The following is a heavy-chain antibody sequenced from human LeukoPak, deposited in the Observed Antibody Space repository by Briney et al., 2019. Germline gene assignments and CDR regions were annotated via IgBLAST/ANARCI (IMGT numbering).Heavy chain of an antibody. CDR2: ISAPRGDT. D-gene: IGHD5-12*01. J-gene: IGHJ6*02. CDR3: ASSGGIVAMVGGYYYGMDV. V-gene: IGHV1-18*01. CDR1: SYTLTTYG. Sequence: GASVTVSCTASSYTLTTYGITWVRQAPGQGLEWMGWISAPRGDTNYAQNLQGRVTMTIDTSTRTAYMELRSMTSDDTAVYYCASSGGIVAMVGGYYYGMDVWGQGTTVTVSS.